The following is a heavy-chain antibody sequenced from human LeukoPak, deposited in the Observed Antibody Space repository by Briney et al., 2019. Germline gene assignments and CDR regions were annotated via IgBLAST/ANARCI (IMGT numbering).Heavy chain of an antibody. Sequence: GGSLRLSCTASGFTFHDYAMHWVRQAPGKGLEWVSGISYNSGSTRYAGSVKGRFTISRDNAKNSLYLQMNSLRAEDSAFYYCAKASSYDFWSSYYGNDHWGQGTLVTVSS. CDR3: AKASSYDFWSSYYGNDH. J-gene: IGHJ4*02. CDR2: ISYNSGST. V-gene: IGHV3-9*01. CDR1: GFTFHDYA. D-gene: IGHD3-3*01.